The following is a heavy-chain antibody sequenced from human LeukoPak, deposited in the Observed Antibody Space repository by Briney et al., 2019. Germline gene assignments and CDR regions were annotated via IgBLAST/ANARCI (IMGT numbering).Heavy chain of an antibody. Sequence: SETLSLTCTVSGGSISSSSYYWGWIRQPPGKGLEWIGSIYYSGSTYYNPSLKSRVTISVDTSKNQFSLKLSSVTAADTAVYYCARRQRGYSSGWYGYWGQGTLVTVSS. V-gene: IGHV4-39*07. CDR2: IYYSGST. CDR3: ARRQRGYSSGWYGY. D-gene: IGHD6-19*01. CDR1: GGSISSSSYY. J-gene: IGHJ4*02.